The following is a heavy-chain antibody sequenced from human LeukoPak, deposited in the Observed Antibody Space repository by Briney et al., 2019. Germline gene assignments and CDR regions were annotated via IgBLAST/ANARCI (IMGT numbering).Heavy chain of an antibody. Sequence: GGSLRLSCAASGFTFTDYFMNWIRQAPGKGLEWVSSISISGSTIYYADSVKGRFTISRDNAKNSLYLQMNSLRAEDPAVYYCARSSDSSSLQYFQHWGQGTLVTVSS. V-gene: IGHV3-11*01. CDR3: ARSSDSSSLQYFQH. CDR2: ISISGSTI. CDR1: GFTFTDYF. D-gene: IGHD6-6*01. J-gene: IGHJ1*01.